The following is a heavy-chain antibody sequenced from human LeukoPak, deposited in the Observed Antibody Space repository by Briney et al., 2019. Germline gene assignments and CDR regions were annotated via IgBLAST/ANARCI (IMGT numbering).Heavy chain of an antibody. V-gene: IGHV4-34*01. D-gene: IGHD6-19*01. CDR1: GGSFSGYY. CDR3: ARRGKQWLVLAGHNYFDY. CDR2: INHSGST. Sequence: SETLSLTCAVYGGSFSGYYWSWIRQPPGKGLEWIGEINHSGSTNYNPSLKSRVTISVDTSKNQFSLKLSSVTAADTAVYYCARRGKQWLVLAGHNYFDYWGQGTLVTVSS. J-gene: IGHJ4*02.